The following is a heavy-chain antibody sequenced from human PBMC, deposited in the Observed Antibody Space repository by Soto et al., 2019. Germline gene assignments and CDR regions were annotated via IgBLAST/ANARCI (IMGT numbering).Heavy chain of an antibody. CDR1: GGSISSYY. CDR2: IYYSGST. Sequence: SETLSLTCTVSGGSISSYYWSWIRQPPGKGLEWIGYIYYSGSTNYNPSLKSRVTISVDTSKNQFSLKLSSVTAADTAVYYCARTYLNCTNGVCYRGSPFDYWGQGTLVPVSS. D-gene: IGHD2-8*01. CDR3: ARTYLNCTNGVCYRGSPFDY. V-gene: IGHV4-59*01. J-gene: IGHJ4*02.